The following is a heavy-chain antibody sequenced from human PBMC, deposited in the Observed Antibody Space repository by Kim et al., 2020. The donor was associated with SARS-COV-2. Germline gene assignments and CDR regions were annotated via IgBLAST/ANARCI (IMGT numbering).Heavy chain of an antibody. D-gene: IGHD6-19*01. CDR3: ARGWRALGAFDY. J-gene: IGHJ4*02. V-gene: IGHV4-39*01. Sequence: YYNPSLKSRVTISVDTSKNQFSLKLSSVTAADTAVYYCARGWRALGAFDYWGQGTLVTVSS.